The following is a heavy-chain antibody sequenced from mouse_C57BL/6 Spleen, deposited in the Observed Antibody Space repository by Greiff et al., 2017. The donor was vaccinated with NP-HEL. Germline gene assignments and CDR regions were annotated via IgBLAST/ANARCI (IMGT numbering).Heavy chain of an antibody. CDR2: IWSDGST. D-gene: IGHD4-1*01. CDR3: ARQNWDWYFDV. Sequence: VKLVESGPGLVAPSQSLSITFRFSFFSFPLSFFPFFLPPPGPCLEWLVVIWSDGSTTYNSALKSRLSISKDNSKSQVFLKMNSLQTDDTAMYYCARQNWDWYFDVWGTGTTVTVSS. V-gene: IGHV2-6-1*01. CDR1: FFSFPLSF. J-gene: IGHJ1*03.